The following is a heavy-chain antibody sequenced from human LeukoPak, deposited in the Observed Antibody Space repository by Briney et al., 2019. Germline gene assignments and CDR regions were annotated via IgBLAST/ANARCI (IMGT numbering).Heavy chain of an antibody. J-gene: IGHJ6*02. CDR2: IYYSGST. V-gene: IGHV4-30-4*01. D-gene: IGHD5-18*01. CDR1: GGSISSGDYY. Sequence: SQTLSLTCTVSGGSISSGDYYWSWIRQPPGKGLEWIGYIYYSGSTYYNPSLKSRVTISVDTSKNQFSLKLSSVTAADTAVYYCARERGGAWIQPLSDVWGQGTTVTVSS. CDR3: ARERGGAWIQPLSDV.